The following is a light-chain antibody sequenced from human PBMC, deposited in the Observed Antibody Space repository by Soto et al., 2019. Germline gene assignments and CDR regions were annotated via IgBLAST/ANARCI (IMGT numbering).Light chain of an antibody. CDR3: AGWDDSLDGLV. J-gene: IGLJ2*01. Sequence: QYVLTQPPSASGTPGQRVTISCSGSSSNFGTNPVNWYQQLPGTAPKLLIYTNTQRPSGVPDRFSASKSGTSASLAISGLQSEDEADYYCAGWDDSLDGLVFGGGTKVTVL. CDR2: TNT. CDR1: SSNFGTNP. V-gene: IGLV1-44*01.